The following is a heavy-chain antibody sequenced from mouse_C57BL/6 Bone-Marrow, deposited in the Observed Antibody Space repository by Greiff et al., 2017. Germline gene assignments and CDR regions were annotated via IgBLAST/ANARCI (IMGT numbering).Heavy chain of an antibody. CDR1: GYTFTDYE. CDR3: TRRDYDGYYVGYFDY. J-gene: IGHJ2*01. V-gene: IGHV1-15*01. D-gene: IGHD2-3*01. CDR2: IDPETGGT. Sequence: QVQLQQSGAELVRPGASVTLSCKASGYTFTDYEMHWVKQTPVHGLEWIGAIDPETGGTAYNQTFKGKAILTADKSSSTAYMELRSLTSEDSAVYYCTRRDYDGYYVGYFDYWGQGTTLTVSS.